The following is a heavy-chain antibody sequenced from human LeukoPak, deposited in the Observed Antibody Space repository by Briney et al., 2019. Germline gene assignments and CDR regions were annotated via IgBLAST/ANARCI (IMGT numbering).Heavy chain of an antibody. CDR2: INHRGST. J-gene: IGHJ4*02. CDR1: GGSFRGYY. CDR3: ARGDVLTGYSY. V-gene: IGHV4-34*01. Sequence: SETLSLTCAVYGGSFRGYYWSWIRQPPGKGLEWIGEINHRGSTKYNPSLKSRVTISVDTSKNQFSLNLRSATAADTAVYYCARGDVLTGYSYWGQGTLVTVSS. D-gene: IGHD3-9*01.